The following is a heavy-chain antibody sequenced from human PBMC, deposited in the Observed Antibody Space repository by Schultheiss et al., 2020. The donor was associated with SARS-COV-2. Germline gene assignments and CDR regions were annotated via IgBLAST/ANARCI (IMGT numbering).Heavy chain of an antibody. D-gene: IGHD2-2*01. Sequence: GGSLRLSCSASGFTFSSYAMHWVRQAPGKGLEWVSGISWNSGSIGYADSVKGRFTISRDNAKNSLYLQMNSLRAEDTALYYCARVPTLGSYGMDVWGQGTTVTVSS. J-gene: IGHJ6*02. CDR2: ISWNSGSI. V-gene: IGHV3-9*01. CDR3: ARVPTLGSYGMDV. CDR1: GFTFSSYA.